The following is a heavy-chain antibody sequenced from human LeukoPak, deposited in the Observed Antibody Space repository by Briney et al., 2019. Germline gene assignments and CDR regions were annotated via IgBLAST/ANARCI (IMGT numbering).Heavy chain of an antibody. V-gene: IGHV3-30-3*01. CDR3: ASWRVATWD. D-gene: IGHD3-3*01. CDR1: GFTFSSYA. CDR2: ISYDGSNK. Sequence: PGRSLRLSCAASGFTFSSYAMHWVRQAPGKGLEWVAVISYDGSNKYYADSVKGRFTISRDNSKNTLYLQMNSLRAEDTAVYYCASWRVATWDWGQGTLVTVSS. J-gene: IGHJ4*02.